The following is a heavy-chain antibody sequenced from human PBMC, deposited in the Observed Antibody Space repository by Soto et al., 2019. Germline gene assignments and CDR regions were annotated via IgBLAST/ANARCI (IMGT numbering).Heavy chain of an antibody. CDR2: SSGSDTST. D-gene: IGHD6-19*01. Sequence: EEQLLESGGGLVQPGGSLRLSCAASGFTFNTYGMTWVRQAPEKGLELVSASSGSDTSTYYADSVKGRFTISIDNSKSTLYLQMNSLRAEDTAVYYCAKALYSRWPTAGNCWGQGTLVTVSS. CDR1: GFTFNTYG. J-gene: IGHJ4*02. CDR3: AKALYSRWPTAGNC. V-gene: IGHV3-23*01.